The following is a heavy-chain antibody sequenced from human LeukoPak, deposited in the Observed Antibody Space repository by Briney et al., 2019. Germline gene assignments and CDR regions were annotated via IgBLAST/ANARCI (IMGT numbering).Heavy chain of an antibody. V-gene: IGHV4-59*01. CDR2: IYYSGST. J-gene: IGHJ4*02. CDR3: ARAIWFGELPDY. Sequence: SETLSLTCTVSGGSISSYYWSWIRQPPGKGLEWIGYIYYSGSTNYNPSLKSRVTISVDTSKNQFSLKLSSVTAADTAVYYCARAIWFGELPDYWGQGTLVTVSS. D-gene: IGHD3-10*01. CDR1: GGSISSYY.